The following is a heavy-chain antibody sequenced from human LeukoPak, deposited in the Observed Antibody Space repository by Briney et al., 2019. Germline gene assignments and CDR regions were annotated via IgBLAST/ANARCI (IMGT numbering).Heavy chain of an antibody. CDR2: INHSGST. CDR1: GGSFSGYY. D-gene: IGHD3-22*01. CDR3: ARDRYYYDSSGINYFDY. J-gene: IGHJ4*02. Sequence: SETLSLTCAVYGGSFSGYYWSWIRQPPGKGLEWIGEINHSGSTNYNPSLKSRVTMSVDTSKNQFSLKLSSVTAADTAVYYCARDRYYYDSSGINYFDYWGQGTLVTVSS. V-gene: IGHV4-34*01.